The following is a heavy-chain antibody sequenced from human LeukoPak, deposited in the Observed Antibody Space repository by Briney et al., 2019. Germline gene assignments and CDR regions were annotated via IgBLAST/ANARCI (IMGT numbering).Heavy chain of an antibody. Sequence: ASVKVSCKASGYTFTSYDINWVRQAPGQGLEWMGWMNPNSGNTGYAQKFQGRVSMTRNTSISTTYMELSSLRSEDTAVYYCARGYYDSSGYSPFDYWGQGTLVTVSS. CDR3: ARGYYDSSGYSPFDY. D-gene: IGHD3-22*01. J-gene: IGHJ4*02. CDR2: MNPNSGNT. V-gene: IGHV1-8*01. CDR1: GYTFTSYD.